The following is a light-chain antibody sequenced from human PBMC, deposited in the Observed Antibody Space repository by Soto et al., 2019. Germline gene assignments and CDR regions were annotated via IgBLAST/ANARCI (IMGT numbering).Light chain of an antibody. Sequence: QSVLTQPPSASGTPGQRVTISCSGSSSNIGSNTVNWYQQLPGTAPKLLIYDTNKRPSGIPDRFSGSKSGTSATLGITGLQTGDEADYFCGTWDYSLSAVVFGGGTKLTVL. CDR3: GTWDYSLSAVV. J-gene: IGLJ2*01. CDR2: DTN. CDR1: SSNIGSNT. V-gene: IGLV1-51*01.